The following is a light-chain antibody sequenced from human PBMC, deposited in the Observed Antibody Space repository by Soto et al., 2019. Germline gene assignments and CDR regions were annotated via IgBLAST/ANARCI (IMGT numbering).Light chain of an antibody. CDR2: AAS. Sequence: AIRMTQSPSSLSASTGDRVTITCRASQGISSYLAWYQQKPGKAPKLLIYAASTLQSGVPSRFSGSGSGTDFTRTISCLQSEDFATYYCQQYYSYPHTFGPGTKVDIK. CDR3: QQYYSYPHT. V-gene: IGKV1-8*01. J-gene: IGKJ3*01. CDR1: QGISSY.